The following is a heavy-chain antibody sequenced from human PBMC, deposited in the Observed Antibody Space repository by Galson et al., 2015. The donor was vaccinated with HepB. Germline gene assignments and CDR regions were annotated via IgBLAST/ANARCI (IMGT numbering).Heavy chain of an antibody. CDR2: ISGYNGDT. CDR1: GYTFTSYV. V-gene: IGHV1-18*04. D-gene: IGHD6-19*01. J-gene: IGHJ4*02. CDR3: ARGGTGSDY. Sequence: SVKVSCKASGYTFTSYVISWVRQAPGQGLEWVGRISGYNGDTNYAQNLQNKGTMTTDTSTSTAYLELRRLKSDETAIYYCARGGTGSDYWGQGTLVTVSS.